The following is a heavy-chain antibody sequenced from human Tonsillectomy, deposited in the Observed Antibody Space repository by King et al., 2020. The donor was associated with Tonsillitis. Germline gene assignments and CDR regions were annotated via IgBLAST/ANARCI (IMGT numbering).Heavy chain of an antibody. CDR3: AREEAIRGFDY. D-gene: IGHD3-10*01. CDR1: GFTFSSYA. V-gene: IGHV3-30-3*01. J-gene: IGHJ4*02. CDR2: ISYDGSNK. Sequence: VQLVESGGGVVQPGRSLRLSYAASGFTFSSYALHWVRQAPGKGLEWVAIISYDGSNKYYADSVKGRFTISRDNSKNALYLQMNSLRAEDTAVYYCAREEAIRGFDYWGQGTLVTVSS.